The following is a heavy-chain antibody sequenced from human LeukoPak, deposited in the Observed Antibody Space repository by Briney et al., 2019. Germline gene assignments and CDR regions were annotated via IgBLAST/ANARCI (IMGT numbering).Heavy chain of an antibody. CDR2: INAGNGNT. D-gene: IGHD2-2*03. J-gene: IGHJ5*02. CDR1: GYTFTSYA. V-gene: IGHV1-3*01. Sequence: GASVKVSCKASGYTFTSYAMHWVRQAPGQRLEWMGWINAGNGNTKYSQKFQGRVTITRDTSASTAYMELSSLRSEDTAVYYCARSLRMDNWFDPWGQGTLVTVSS. CDR3: ARSLRMDNWFDP.